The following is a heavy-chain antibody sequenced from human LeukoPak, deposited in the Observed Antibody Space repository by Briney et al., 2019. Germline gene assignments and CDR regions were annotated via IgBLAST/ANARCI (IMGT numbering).Heavy chain of an antibody. V-gene: IGHV4-4*07. CDR3: ARASGEGYCSSTSCTRYRYL. D-gene: IGHD2-2*01. Sequence: SETLPLTCTVSGGSISSYYWSWIRQPAGKGLEWIGRIYTSGSTNYNPSLKSRVTISVDKSKNQFSLKLSSVTAADTAVYYCARASGEGYCSSTSCTRYRYLWGKGTTLTVSS. J-gene: IGHJ6*04. CDR2: IYTSGST. CDR1: GGSISSYY.